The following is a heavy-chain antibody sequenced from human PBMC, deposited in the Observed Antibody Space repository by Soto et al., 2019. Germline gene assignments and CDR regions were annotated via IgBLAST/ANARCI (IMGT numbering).Heavy chain of an antibody. D-gene: IGHD3-10*01. CDR3: ARGRYGEY. Sequence: QVHLVQSGAEVKKPGASVKVSCQGSGYAFTTYGITWVRQAPGQGLEWMGWISAHNGNTNYAQKLQGRVTVTRDTSTSTAYMELRSLRYDDPAVYYCARGRYGEYGGQGALVTVSS. CDR2: ISAHNGNT. J-gene: IGHJ4*02. CDR1: GYAFTTYG. V-gene: IGHV1-18*01.